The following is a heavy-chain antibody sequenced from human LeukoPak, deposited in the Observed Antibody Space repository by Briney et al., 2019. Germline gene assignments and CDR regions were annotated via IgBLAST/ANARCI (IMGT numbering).Heavy chain of an antibody. CDR2: IYYSGST. J-gene: IGHJ4*02. CDR3: ASKYCSSTSCAIGLVDY. D-gene: IGHD2-2*01. Sequence: SETLSLTCTVSGGSISSRSYYWGWIRQPPGKGLEWIGSIYYSGSTYYNPSLKSRVSISVDTSKNQFSLKLSSVTAADTAVYYCASKYCSSTSCAIGLVDYWGQGTLVTVSS. V-gene: IGHV4-39*01. CDR1: GGSISSRSYY.